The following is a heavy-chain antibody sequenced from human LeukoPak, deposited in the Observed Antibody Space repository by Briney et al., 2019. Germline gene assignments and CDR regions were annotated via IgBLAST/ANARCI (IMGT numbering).Heavy chain of an antibody. CDR3: AKGNGYFAS. J-gene: IGHJ4*02. Sequence: GGSLRLSCAASGFTVSSNYMSWVRQAPGKGLEWVSVISGSGGDTDYADSVKGRFSISRDNSKNTLYLQMDSLRLEDTAVYYCAKGNGYFASWGQGTLVTVSS. CDR2: ISGSGGDT. D-gene: IGHD2-8*01. CDR1: GFTVSSNY. V-gene: IGHV3-23*01.